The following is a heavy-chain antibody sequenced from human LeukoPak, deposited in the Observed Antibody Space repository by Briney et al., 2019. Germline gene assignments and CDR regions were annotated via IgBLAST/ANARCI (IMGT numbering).Heavy chain of an antibody. D-gene: IGHD3-10*01. Sequence: SETLSLTCTVSGDSISRYYWSWLRHPPRRGRGWDGYIFYTRSANYNPSLKSLVTISVDTSKNQFSLKLSSVTAAVTAGYYCATSGSGSYYQYFDYWGQGTLVTVSS. J-gene: IGHJ4*02. CDR1: GDSISRYY. V-gene: IGHV4-59*01. CDR3: ATSGSGSYYQYFDY. CDR2: IFYTRSA.